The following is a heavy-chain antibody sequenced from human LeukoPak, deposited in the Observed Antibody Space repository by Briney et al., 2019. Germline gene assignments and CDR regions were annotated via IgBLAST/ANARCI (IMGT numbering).Heavy chain of an antibody. V-gene: IGHV1-46*01. CDR2: INPSGGTT. J-gene: IGHJ5*02. D-gene: IGHD1-26*01. CDR1: GYTFTSYY. CDR3: ARDNSVGDYAWWFDP. Sequence: GASVKVSCKASGYTFTSYYMHWVRQAPGQGLEWMGLINPSGGTTRYAQKFQGRVTMTRDLSTSADYMELSSLRSDDTAVYFCARDNSVGDYAWWFDPWGQGTLVTVCS.